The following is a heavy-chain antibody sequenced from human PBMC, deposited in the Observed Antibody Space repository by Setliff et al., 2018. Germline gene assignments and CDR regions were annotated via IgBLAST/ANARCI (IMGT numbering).Heavy chain of an antibody. D-gene: IGHD2-2*01. J-gene: IGHJ4*02. CDR2: IKQDGSEK. Sequence: GGSLRLSCAGSGFSFSIFWMSWVRQAPGKGLEWVATIKQDGSEKFYVDSVKGRFTISRDNAKNSLYLQMDSLRAEDTAVYFCARSENCFSTHCSPYDYWGQGALVTVSS. CDR1: GFSFSIFW. CDR3: ARSENCFSTHCSPYDY. V-gene: IGHV3-7*01.